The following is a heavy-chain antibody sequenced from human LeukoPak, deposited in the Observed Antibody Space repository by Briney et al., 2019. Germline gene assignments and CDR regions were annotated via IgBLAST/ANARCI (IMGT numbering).Heavy chain of an antibody. CDR3: ARVGWLVLPGAFDI. J-gene: IGHJ3*02. D-gene: IGHD5-12*01. CDR1: GFTFSSYW. CDR2: IKQDGSEK. Sequence: PGRSLRLSCAASGFTFSSYWMSWVRQAPGKGLEWVANIKQDGSEKYYVDSVKGRFTISRDNAKNSLYLQMNSLRAEDTAVYYCARVGWLVLPGAFDIWGQGTMVTVSS. V-gene: IGHV3-7*01.